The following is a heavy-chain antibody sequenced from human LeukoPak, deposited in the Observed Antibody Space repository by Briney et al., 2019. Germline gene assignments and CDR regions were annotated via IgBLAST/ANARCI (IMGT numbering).Heavy chain of an antibody. V-gene: IGHV3-9*01. J-gene: IGHJ2*01. D-gene: IGHD6-19*01. CDR1: GFTFDDYA. CDR2: ISWNSGSI. CDR3: AKSAVAGTRYWYFDL. Sequence: GGSLRLSCAASGFTFDDYAMHWVRQAPGKGLEWVSGISWNSGSIGYADSVKGRFTISRDNAKNSLYLQMNSLRAEDTALYYCAKSAVAGTRYWYFDLWGRGTLVTVSS.